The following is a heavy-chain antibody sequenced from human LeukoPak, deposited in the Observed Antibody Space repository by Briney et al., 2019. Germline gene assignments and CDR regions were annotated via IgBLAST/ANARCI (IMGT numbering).Heavy chain of an antibody. D-gene: IGHD5-18*01. J-gene: IGHJ5*01. CDR1: GFTFSSYS. V-gene: IGHV3-21*04. CDR3: ARDRSGYGLVWFDS. Sequence: PGGSLRLSCAASGFTFSSYSMNWVRQGPGRGLEWVSFISSSSTYIYYADSVKGRFTISRDNAKNSLYLQMNSLRADDTAVYYCARDRSGYGLVWFDSWGQGTLVTVSS. CDR2: ISSSSTYI.